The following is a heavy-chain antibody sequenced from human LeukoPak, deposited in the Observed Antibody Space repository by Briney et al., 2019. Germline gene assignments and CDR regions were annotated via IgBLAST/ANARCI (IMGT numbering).Heavy chain of an antibody. J-gene: IGHJ4*02. D-gene: IGHD3-10*01. CDR3: AYGLGTMVRGVTIP. Sequence: GGSLRLSCAASGFTFSSYAMSCVRQAPGKGLEWGSAISGSVGSTYYADSVRGRFTISRDNSKNTLYLQMNSLRAEDTAVYYCAYGLGTMVRGVTIPGGQGTLVTVSS. CDR1: GFTFSSYA. CDR2: ISGSVGST. V-gene: IGHV3-23*01.